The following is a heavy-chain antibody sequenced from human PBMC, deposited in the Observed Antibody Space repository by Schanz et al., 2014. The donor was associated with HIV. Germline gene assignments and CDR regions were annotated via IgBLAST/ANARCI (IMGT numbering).Heavy chain of an antibody. V-gene: IGHV3-23*01. J-gene: IGHJ4*02. Sequence: EMQLLESGGGLVQPGGSLRLSCAASGFPFSNYAMSWVRQAPGKGLEWVSGISSSGGGTFYADSVKGRFTVSRDHFKSTLYLQMNSLRVEDTAVYYCANEEVPNDYWGQGTLVTVSS. CDR1: GFPFSNYA. CDR2: ISSSGGGT. CDR3: ANEEVPNDY.